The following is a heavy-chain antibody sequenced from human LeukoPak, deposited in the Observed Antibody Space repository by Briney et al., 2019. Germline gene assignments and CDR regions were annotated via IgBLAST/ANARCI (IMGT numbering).Heavy chain of an antibody. D-gene: IGHD3-22*01. CDR3: ARESYDSSGYPYYFDY. CDR2: ISAYNSNT. Sequence: ASVKDSCKASGYTFTSYGISWVRQAPGQGLEWMGWISAYNSNTNYAQKLQGRVTMTTDTSTSTAYMELRSLRSDDTAVYYCARESYDSSGYPYYFDYWGQGTLVTVSS. V-gene: IGHV1-18*01. CDR1: GYTFTSYG. J-gene: IGHJ4*02.